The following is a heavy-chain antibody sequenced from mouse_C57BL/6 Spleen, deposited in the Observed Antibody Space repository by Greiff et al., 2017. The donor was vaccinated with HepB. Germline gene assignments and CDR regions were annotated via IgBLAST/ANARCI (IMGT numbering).Heavy chain of an antibody. V-gene: IGHV1-81*01. CDR3: ASGGTSVAFDY. D-gene: IGHD1-1*02. CDR2: IYPRSGNT. J-gene: IGHJ2*01. Sequence: VQLVESGAELARPGASVKLSCKASGYTFTSYGISWVKQRTGQGLEWIGEIYPRSGNTYYNEKFKGKATLTADKSSSTAYMELRSLTSEDSAVYFCASGGTSVAFDYWGQGTTLTVSS. CDR1: GYTFTSYG.